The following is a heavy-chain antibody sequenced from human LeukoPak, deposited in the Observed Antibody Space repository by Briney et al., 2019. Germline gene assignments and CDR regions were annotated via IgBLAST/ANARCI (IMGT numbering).Heavy chain of an antibody. CDR3: ARYQWQIHHYFDY. CDR2: IHYSGST. Sequence: PAETLSLTCTVSGGSISSYYWSWIRQPPGKGLEWIGYIHYSGSTNYNPSLKSRVTISVDTSKNQFSLKLSSVTAADTAVYYCARYQWQIHHYFDYWGQGTLVTVSS. V-gene: IGHV4-59*01. D-gene: IGHD6-19*01. J-gene: IGHJ4*02. CDR1: GGSISSYY.